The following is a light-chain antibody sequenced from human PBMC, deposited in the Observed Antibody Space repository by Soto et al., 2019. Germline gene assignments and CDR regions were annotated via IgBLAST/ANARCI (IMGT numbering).Light chain of an antibody. CDR3: QQVNSYTLT. V-gene: IGKV1-9*01. Sequence: DIQLTQSPSFLSAPIGDRVTITCRASQGISSFLAWYQQKPGKAPKLLIYAASTLQSGVPSRFSGSGSGTEFTLTISSLQPEDFATYYCQQVNSYTLTFGGGTKVDIK. CDR2: AAS. J-gene: IGKJ4*01. CDR1: QGISSF.